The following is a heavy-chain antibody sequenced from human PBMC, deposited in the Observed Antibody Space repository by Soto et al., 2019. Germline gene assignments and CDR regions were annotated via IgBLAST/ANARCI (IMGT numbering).Heavy chain of an antibody. J-gene: IGHJ3*02. Sequence: GGSLRLSCAASGFTFSSYGMHWVRQAPGKGLEWVAVISYDGSNKYYADSVKGRFTISRDNSKNTLYLQMNSLRAEDTAVYYCAKDRLIGGYSYDQGAFDIWGQGTMVTVSS. CDR1: GFTFSSYG. CDR3: AKDRLIGGYSYDQGAFDI. V-gene: IGHV3-30*18. D-gene: IGHD5-18*01. CDR2: ISYDGSNK.